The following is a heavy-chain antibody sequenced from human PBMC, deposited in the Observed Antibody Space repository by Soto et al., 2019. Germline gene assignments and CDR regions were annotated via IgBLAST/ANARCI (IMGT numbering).Heavy chain of an antibody. J-gene: IGHJ4*02. V-gene: IGHV4-30-4*01. CDR3: ARVGSSIATRPFDY. Sequence: PGKGLEWIGYIYYSGITYYNPSLKSRVTISVDTSKNQFSLKLSSVTAADTAVYYCARVGSSIATRPFDYWGQGTLVTVSS. D-gene: IGHD6-6*01. CDR2: IYYSGIT.